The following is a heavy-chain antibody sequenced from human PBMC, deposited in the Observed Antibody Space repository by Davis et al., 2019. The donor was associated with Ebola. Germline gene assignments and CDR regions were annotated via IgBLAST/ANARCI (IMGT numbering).Heavy chain of an antibody. Sequence: AASVKVSCKASGGTFSSYAISWVRQAPGQGLEWMGRIIPILGIANYAQKFQGRVTITADKSTSTAYMELSSLRSEDTAVYYCARDRCGSCYSSYGMDVWGQGTTVTVSS. V-gene: IGHV1-69*04. J-gene: IGHJ6*02. D-gene: IGHD2-15*01. CDR3: ARDRCGSCYSSYGMDV. CDR1: GGTFSSYA. CDR2: IIPILGIA.